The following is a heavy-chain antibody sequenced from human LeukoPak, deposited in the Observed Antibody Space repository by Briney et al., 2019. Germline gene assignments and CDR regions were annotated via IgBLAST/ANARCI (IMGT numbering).Heavy chain of an antibody. J-gene: IGHJ6*02. D-gene: IGHD4-17*01. Sequence: GGSLRLSCAASGFAFSSYVLHWVRRAPGKGPEWVSAIGSGGDTYYADSVMGRFTISRDNSKNTLYLQMNSLRAEDTAVYYCAKEGGIDYGDYYYYYGMDVWGQGTTVTVSS. CDR2: IGSGGDT. CDR3: AKEGGIDYGDYYYYYGMDV. V-gene: IGHV3-47*02. CDR1: GFAFSSYV.